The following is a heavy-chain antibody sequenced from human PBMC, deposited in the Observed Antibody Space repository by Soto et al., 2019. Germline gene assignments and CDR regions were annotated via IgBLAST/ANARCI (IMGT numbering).Heavy chain of an antibody. V-gene: IGHV1-18*01. CDR1: GYTFTSYG. Sequence: GASVKVSCKASGYTFTSYGISWVRQAPGQGLEWMGWISAYNGNTNYAQKLQGRVTMTTDTSTSTAYMELRSLRSDDTAVYYCARQISTRQWLANNWFDPWGQGTLVTVSS. CDR2: ISAYNGNT. J-gene: IGHJ5*02. CDR3: ARQISTRQWLANNWFDP. D-gene: IGHD6-19*01.